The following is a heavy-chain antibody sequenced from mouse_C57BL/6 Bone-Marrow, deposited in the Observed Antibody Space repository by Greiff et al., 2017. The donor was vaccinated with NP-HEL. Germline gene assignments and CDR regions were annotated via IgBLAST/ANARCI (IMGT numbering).Heavy chain of an antibody. V-gene: IGHV5-6*02. D-gene: IGHD2-2*01. J-gene: IGHJ4*01. CDR3: ARHGGYDGAMDY. Sequence: GKLVESGGDLVKPGGSLKLSCAASGFTFSSYGMSWVRQTPDKRLEWVATISSGGSYTYYPDSVKGRFTISRDNAKNTLYLQMSSLKSEDTAMYYCARHGGYDGAMDYWGQGTSVTVSS. CDR2: ISSGGSYT. CDR1: GFTFSSYG.